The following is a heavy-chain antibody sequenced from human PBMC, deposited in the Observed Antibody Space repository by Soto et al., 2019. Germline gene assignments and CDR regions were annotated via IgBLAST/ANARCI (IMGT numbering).Heavy chain of an antibody. J-gene: IGHJ6*02. V-gene: IGHV4-31*03. Sequence: QVQLQESGPGLVKPSQTLSLTCTVSGGSISSGGYYWSWIRQHPGKGLEWIGYIYYSGSTYYNPSLKSRVTISVDTSKNQFSLKLSSVTAADTAVYYCARGSYDYYDSSGYFLYYCGMDVWGQGTTVTVSS. CDR3: ARGSYDYYDSSGYFLYYCGMDV. CDR1: GGSISSGGYY. CDR2: IYYSGST. D-gene: IGHD3-22*01.